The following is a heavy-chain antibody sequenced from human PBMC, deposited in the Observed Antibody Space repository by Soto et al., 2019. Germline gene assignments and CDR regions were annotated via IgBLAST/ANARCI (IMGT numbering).Heavy chain of an antibody. CDR2: IYYTGTA. J-gene: IGHJ4*02. Sequence: PSETLSLTCSVSGTSIRGYYWTWIRQPPGKGLEWIGYIYYTGTAKYNPCLKSRVTISVDTSKNQFSLRLNSVTAADTAVYYCAREVSSFGSNNFDSWGQGALVTVSS. V-gene: IGHV4-59*01. CDR3: AREVSSFGSNNFDS. CDR1: GTSIRGYY. D-gene: IGHD3-10*01.